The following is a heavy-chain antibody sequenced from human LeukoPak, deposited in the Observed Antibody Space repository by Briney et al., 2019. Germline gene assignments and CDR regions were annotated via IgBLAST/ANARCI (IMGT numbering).Heavy chain of an antibody. CDR3: AREEGRYCSSTSCYIGAFDI. Sequence: KPSETLSLTCTVSGGSISSYYWSWIRQPAGKGLEWIGRIYTSGSTNYNPSLKSRVTMSVDTSKNQFSLKLSSVTAADTAVYYCAREEGRYCSSTSCYIGAFDIWGQGTMVTVSS. J-gene: IGHJ3*02. CDR2: IYTSGST. D-gene: IGHD2-2*02. V-gene: IGHV4-4*07. CDR1: GGSISSYY.